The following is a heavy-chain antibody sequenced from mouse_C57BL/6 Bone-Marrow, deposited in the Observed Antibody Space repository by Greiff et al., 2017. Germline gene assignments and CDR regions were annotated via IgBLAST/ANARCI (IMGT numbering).Heavy chain of an antibody. V-gene: IGHV1-19*01. CDR2: INPYNGGT. Sequence: EVKLVESGPVLVKPGASVKMSCKASGYTFTDYYMNWVKQSHGKSLEWIGVINPYNGGTRYNQKFKGKATLTVDKSSSTAYMGLNSLTSEDSAVYYCARTGWDYFDYWGQGTTLTVSS. D-gene: IGHD4-1*01. J-gene: IGHJ2*01. CDR3: ARTGWDYFDY. CDR1: GYTFTDYY.